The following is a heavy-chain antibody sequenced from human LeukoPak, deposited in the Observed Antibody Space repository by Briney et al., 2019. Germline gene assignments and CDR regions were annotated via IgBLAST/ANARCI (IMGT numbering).Heavy chain of an antibody. V-gene: IGHV5-51*01. CDR2: IYPADSDI. D-gene: IGHD2-15*01. CDR3: ARQEYCSGGSCYTWFDP. Sequence: PGESLKISCKGSGYSINNYWIGWVRQMPGKGLEWKGIIYPADSDIRYSPSFQGQVTISADKSISTAYLQWSSLKASGTAMYYCARQEYCSGGSCYTWFDPWGQGTLVTVSS. J-gene: IGHJ5*02. CDR1: GYSINNYW.